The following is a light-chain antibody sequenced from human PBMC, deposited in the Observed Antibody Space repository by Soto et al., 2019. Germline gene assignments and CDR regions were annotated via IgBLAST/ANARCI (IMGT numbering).Light chain of an antibody. J-gene: IGKJ1*01. V-gene: IGKV1-12*01. CDR1: QAIDSW. CDR3: QQYYSYPRT. CDR2: TGS. Sequence: DIQMTQSPSSVSASVGDRVTITCRASQAIDSWLAWYQQKPGEAPKLLIFTGSLLHSGVPPRFSGSGSGTDFTLTISSLQPEDFATYYCQQYYSYPRTFGQGTKVDIK.